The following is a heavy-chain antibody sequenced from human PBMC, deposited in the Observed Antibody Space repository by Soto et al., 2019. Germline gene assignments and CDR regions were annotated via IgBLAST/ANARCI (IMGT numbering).Heavy chain of an antibody. V-gene: IGHV3-30*19. Sequence: QVQLVESGGGVVQPGTSLRLSCVGSGFTFRSFVIHWVRQATGKGLEWVALTSYDGSNKYYYDSVKGRFTISRDNSRNTVDLQRDSLRLEDTALYYCARWGTTGGLDVWGQGTLVSVPS. CDR2: TSYDGSNK. J-gene: IGHJ4*02. D-gene: IGHD3-16*01. CDR3: ARWGTTGGLDV. CDR1: GFTFRSFV.